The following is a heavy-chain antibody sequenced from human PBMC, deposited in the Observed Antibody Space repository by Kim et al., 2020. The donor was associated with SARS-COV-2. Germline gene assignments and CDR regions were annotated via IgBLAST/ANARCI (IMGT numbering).Heavy chain of an antibody. CDR2: ISGSGGST. CDR1: GFTFSSYA. Sequence: GGSLRLSCAASGFTFSSYAMRWVRQAPRQGLEWVSAISGSGGSTYYADSVKVRFTISRDNSKNTLNLQMNSLRAEDTAVYYCSKSLLTYAIDGMDVWGQGATVTVSS. J-gene: IGHJ6*02. D-gene: IGHD2-8*01. V-gene: IGHV3-23*01. CDR3: SKSLLTYAIDGMDV.